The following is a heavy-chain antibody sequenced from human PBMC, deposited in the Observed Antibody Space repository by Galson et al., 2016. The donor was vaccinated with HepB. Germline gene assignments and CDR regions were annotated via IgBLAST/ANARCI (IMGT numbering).Heavy chain of an antibody. D-gene: IGHD2-15*01. CDR1: GFSFGSYA. J-gene: IGHJ6*02. V-gene: IGHV3-23*01. CDR3: AREGQISYYGMDV. Sequence: SLRLSCAASGFSFGSYAMSWVRQAPGKGLEWLSGISGSADSTYYAGSVKGRFTISRDNSKNTLYLQMNSLRAEDTALYYCAREGQISYYGMDVWGQGTTVTVSS. CDR2: ISGSADST.